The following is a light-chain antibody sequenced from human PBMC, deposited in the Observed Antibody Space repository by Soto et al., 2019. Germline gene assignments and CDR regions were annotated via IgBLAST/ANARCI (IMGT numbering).Light chain of an antibody. CDR1: QSVSIH. J-gene: IGKJ5*01. CDR3: QQYGSSPRIT. V-gene: IGKV3-15*01. Sequence: ETVMTQSPGTLSVSLGERATLSCRASQSVSIHLAWYQQKPGQAHRLLIYDTSTRATGIPARFSGSGSGTEFTLTISSLQSEDFAVYYGQQYGSSPRITFGQGTRVEIK. CDR2: DTS.